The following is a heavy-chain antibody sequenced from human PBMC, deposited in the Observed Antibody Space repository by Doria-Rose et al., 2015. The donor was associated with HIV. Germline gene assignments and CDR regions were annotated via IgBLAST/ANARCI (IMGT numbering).Heavy chain of an antibody. J-gene: IGHJ4*02. CDR2: IFSDDER. V-gene: IGHV2-26*01. CDR3: ARIKSSRWYHKYYFDF. CDR1: GVSLSSPGMG. D-gene: IGHD6-13*01. Sequence: QITLKESGLALVKPTETLTLTCTVSGVSLSSPGMGVSWIRQPPGKALEWLANIFSDDERSYKTSLKSRLTISRGTSKSRVVLTMTDMDPVDTATYYCARIKSSRWYHKYYFDFWGQGTLVIVSA.